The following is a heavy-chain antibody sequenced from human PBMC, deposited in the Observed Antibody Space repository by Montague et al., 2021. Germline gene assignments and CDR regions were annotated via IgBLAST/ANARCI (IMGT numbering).Heavy chain of an antibody. CDR1: GFPFSSYW. D-gene: IGHD3-10*01. CDR3: TFYKFRETPRGFDY. Sequence: CLRLSCAASGFPFSSYWMHWVRQAPGKGLVWVSRISTDGSSTTYADSVKGRFTTSRDNAKNMLYLQMNSLRAEDTAVYYCTFYKFRETPRGFDYWGQGTLVTVSA. J-gene: IGHJ4*02. CDR2: ISTDGSST. V-gene: IGHV3-74*01.